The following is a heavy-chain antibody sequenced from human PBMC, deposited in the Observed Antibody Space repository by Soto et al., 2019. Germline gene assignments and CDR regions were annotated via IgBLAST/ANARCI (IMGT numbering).Heavy chain of an antibody. Sequence: ASVKVSCQASGDTFTRHGISCLRPAPGQELEWMGCTSAYNGNKNYAPKLKGRVTMTKATSTSTAYLALRSLRSDATAVYYCARALADPDPFDYWGQGTLVTVSS. CDR2: TSAYNGNK. V-gene: IGHV1-18*01. CDR3: ARALADPDPFDY. D-gene: IGHD3-3*02. J-gene: IGHJ4*02. CDR1: GDTFTRHG.